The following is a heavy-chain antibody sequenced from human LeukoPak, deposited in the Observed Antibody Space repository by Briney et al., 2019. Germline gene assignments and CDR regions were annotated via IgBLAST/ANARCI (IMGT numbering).Heavy chain of an antibody. CDR1: GGTFSSYA. D-gene: IGHD3-22*01. Sequence: SVKVSCKASGGTFSSYAISWVRQAPGQGLEWMGGIIPIFGTANYAQKFQGRVTITTDESTSTAYMELSSLRSEDTAVYYCARTRTPYYYDSSGYQAFDIWGQGTMVTVSS. J-gene: IGHJ3*02. CDR3: ARTRTPYYYDSSGYQAFDI. V-gene: IGHV1-69*05. CDR2: IIPIFGTA.